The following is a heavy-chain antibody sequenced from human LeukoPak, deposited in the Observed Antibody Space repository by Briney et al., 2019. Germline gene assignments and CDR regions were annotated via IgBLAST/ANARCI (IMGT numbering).Heavy chain of an antibody. D-gene: IGHD6-13*01. CDR1: GFTFSSYW. J-gene: IGHJ1*01. V-gene: IGHV3-74*01. CDR3: ARDEGWAHISSWSEYFQH. CDR2: INSDGSST. Sequence: PGGSLRLSCAASGFTFSSYWMHWVRQTPGKGLVWVSRINSDGSSTNYADSVKGRFTISRDNAKNTLYLQMNSLRAEDTAVYYCARDEGWAHISSWSEYFQHWGQGTLVTVSS.